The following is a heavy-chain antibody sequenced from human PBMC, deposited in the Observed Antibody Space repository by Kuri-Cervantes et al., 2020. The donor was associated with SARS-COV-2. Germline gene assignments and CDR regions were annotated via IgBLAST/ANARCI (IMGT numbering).Heavy chain of an antibody. D-gene: IGHD1-14*01. CDR3: AKGRIKNQVLDY. V-gene: IGHV3-30-3*01. Sequence: GESLKISCAASGFTFSSYAMHWVRQAPGKGLEWVAVISYDGSNKYYADSVKGRFTISRDNSKNTLYLQMNSLRAEDTAVYHCAKGRIKNQVLDYWGQGTLVTVSS. CDR2: ISYDGSNK. J-gene: IGHJ4*02. CDR1: GFTFSSYA.